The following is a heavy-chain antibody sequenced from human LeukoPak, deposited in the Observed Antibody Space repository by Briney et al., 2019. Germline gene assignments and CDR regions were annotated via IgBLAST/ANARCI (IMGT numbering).Heavy chain of an antibody. D-gene: IGHD1-7*01. J-gene: IGHJ3*02. CDR3: GRDFGLTGTKRSFDI. V-gene: IGHV3-48*04. CDR1: GFTFSSYS. Sequence: PGGSLRLSCAASGFTFSSYSMNWVRQAPGKGLEWLSYVSGSGSIIFYADSVKGRFTISRDNAKNSLYLQMNSLRAEDTAVYYCGRDFGLTGTKRSFDIWGQGTMVTVSS. CDR2: VSGSGSII.